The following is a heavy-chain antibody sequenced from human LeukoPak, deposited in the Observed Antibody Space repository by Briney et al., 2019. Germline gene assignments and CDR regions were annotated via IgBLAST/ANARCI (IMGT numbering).Heavy chain of an antibody. CDR1: GGSISSYY. V-gene: IGHV4-59*01. CDR2: IYYSGST. CDR3: ARVKLRYYDTDY. Sequence: SETLSLTCTVSGGSISSYYWSWNRQPPGRGLEWIGYIYYSGSTNYNPSLKSRVTISVDTSKNQFSLKLSSVTAADTAVYYCARVKLRYYDTDYWGQGTLVTVSS. D-gene: IGHD3-22*01. J-gene: IGHJ4*02.